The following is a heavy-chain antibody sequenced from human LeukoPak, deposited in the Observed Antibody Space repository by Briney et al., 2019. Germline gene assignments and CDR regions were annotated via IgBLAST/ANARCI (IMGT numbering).Heavy chain of an antibody. CDR1: GFTFSSYG. CDR3: ATPLGLRNSYYYYYMDV. J-gene: IGHJ6*03. Sequence: GRSLRLSCAASGFTFSSYGMHWVRQAPGKGLEWVAVIWYDGSNKYYADSVKGRFTISRDNPKNTLYLQMNSLRAEDTAVYYCATPLGLRNSYYYYYMDVWGKGTTVTVSS. D-gene: IGHD4-17*01. CDR2: IWYDGSNK. V-gene: IGHV3-30*19.